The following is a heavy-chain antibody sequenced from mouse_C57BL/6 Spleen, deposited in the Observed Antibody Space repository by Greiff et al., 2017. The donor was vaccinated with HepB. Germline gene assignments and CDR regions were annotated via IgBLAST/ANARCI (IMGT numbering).Heavy chain of an antibody. D-gene: IGHD2-12*01. CDR1: GFTFSDYG. V-gene: IGHV5-17*01. CDR3: ARTRFYDGDYFDY. J-gene: IGHJ2*01. Sequence: EVKLVESGGGLVKPGGSLKLSCAASGFTFSDYGMHWVRQAPEKGLEWVAYISSGSSTIYYADTVKGRFTISRDNSKHTLFLQMTSLRSEDTAMYYCARTRFYDGDYFDYWGQGTTLTVSS. CDR2: ISSGSSTI.